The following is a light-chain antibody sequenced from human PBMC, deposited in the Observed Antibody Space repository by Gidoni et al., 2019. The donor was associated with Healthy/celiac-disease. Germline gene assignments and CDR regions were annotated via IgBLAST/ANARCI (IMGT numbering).Light chain of an antibody. J-gene: IGKJ1*01. CDR2: YAS. CDR1: QSIGSS. Sequence: EIVLTQSPDFQSVTPKEKVTITCRASQSIGSSLHGYQHKPDQSPKLLIKYASQSFSGVPSSFSGIGSGTDFTLTINSLEAEDAATYYCHQSSSFPWTFGPGTKVEIK. CDR3: HQSSSFPWT. V-gene: IGKV6-21*01.